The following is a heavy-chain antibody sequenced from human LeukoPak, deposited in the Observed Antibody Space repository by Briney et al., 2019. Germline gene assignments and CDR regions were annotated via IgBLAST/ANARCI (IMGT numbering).Heavy chain of an antibody. D-gene: IGHD6-19*01. Sequence: ASVKVSCKASGYTFTNNAVHWLRQAPGQRLEWMGWINTGNGNTKYPQKFQGRVTITRDTSAGTAFMELSSLRSEDTAVYYCARRQQRHFDYWGQGTLVTVSS. V-gene: IGHV1-3*04. CDR3: ARRQQRHFDY. CDR2: INTGNGNT. CDR1: GYTFTNNA. J-gene: IGHJ4*02.